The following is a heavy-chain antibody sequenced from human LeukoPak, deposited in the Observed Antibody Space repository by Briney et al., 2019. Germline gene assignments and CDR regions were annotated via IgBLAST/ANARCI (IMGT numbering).Heavy chain of an antibody. D-gene: IGHD2-21*02. CDR3: AKEVSRVTTFYFDY. V-gene: IGHV3-23*01. CDR1: GFTFSSYA. CDR2: IRGSGAGT. J-gene: IGHJ4*02. Sequence: GGSLRLSCAASGFTFSSYAMNWVRQAPGKGLEWVSAIRGSGAGTYYADSVKGRFTISRDNSKNTLYLQMNSLRAEDTAVYYCAKEVSRVTTFYFDYWGQGTLVTVSS.